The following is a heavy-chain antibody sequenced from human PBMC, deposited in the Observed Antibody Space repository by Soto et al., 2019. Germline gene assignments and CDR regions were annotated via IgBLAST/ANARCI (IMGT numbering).Heavy chain of an antibody. CDR1: GYTFTSYG. J-gene: IGHJ4*02. CDR2: ISAYNGNT. D-gene: IGHD2-2*01. V-gene: IGHV1-18*01. Sequence: ASVKVSCKASGYTFTSYGISWVRQAPGQGLEWMGWISAYNGNTNYAQKLQGRVTMTTDTSPSTAYMELRSLRSDDTAVYYCARVPVVVPAAMWVFGDYWGQGTLVTVSS. CDR3: ARVPVVVPAAMWVFGDY.